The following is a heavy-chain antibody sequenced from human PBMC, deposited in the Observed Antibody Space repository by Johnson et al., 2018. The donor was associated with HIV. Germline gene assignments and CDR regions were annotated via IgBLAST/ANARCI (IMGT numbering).Heavy chain of an antibody. D-gene: IGHD2-21*01. V-gene: IGHV3-30*04. CDR1: GFTFSSYA. CDR2: ISHDGSNE. J-gene: IGHJ3*02. CDR3: ARGGGCGGDCYSGYDAFAI. Sequence: QVQLVESGGGLVQPGGSLRLSCAASGFTFSSYAMHWVRQAPGKGLEWVAVISHDGSNEYHGDSVKGRFTISRDNAKNTLYLEMNSLRAWDTAVYYCARGGGCGGDCYSGYDAFAIWGQGTMVTVSS.